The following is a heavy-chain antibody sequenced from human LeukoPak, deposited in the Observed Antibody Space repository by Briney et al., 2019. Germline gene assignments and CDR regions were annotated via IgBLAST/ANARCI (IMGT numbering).Heavy chain of an antibody. D-gene: IGHD5-12*01. CDR3: AKDRSGYDYYGQYYFDY. J-gene: IGHJ4*02. CDR2: ISGSGGTT. V-gene: IGHV3-23*01. Sequence: GGSLRLSCAASGFTFSSYAMSWVRQAPGKGLEFVSGISGSGGTTYYADSVKGRFTISRDNSKNTLYLQMNSLRAEDTALYYCAKDRSGYDYYGQYYFDYWGQGALVTVSS. CDR1: GFTFSSYA.